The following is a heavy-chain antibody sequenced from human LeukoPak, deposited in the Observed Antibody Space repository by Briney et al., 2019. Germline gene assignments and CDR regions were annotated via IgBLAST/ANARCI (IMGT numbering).Heavy chain of an antibody. CDR2: ISQSSAAT. J-gene: IGHJ4*02. V-gene: IGHV3-11*04. CDR1: GFTFSDYY. D-gene: IGHD1-14*01. Sequence: GGSLRLSCAASGFTFSDYYMTWIRQAPGKGLEWISYISQSSAATYYADSVKGRFTISRDDVKNSVFLQMKSLRVEDTAVYYCARGVENHFGSWGQGTLVTVSS. CDR3: ARGVENHFGS.